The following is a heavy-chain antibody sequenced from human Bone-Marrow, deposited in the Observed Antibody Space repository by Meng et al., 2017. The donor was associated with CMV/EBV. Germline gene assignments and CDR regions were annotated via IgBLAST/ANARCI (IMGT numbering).Heavy chain of an antibody. V-gene: IGHV1-2*06. Sequence: ASVKVSCKASGYSFTAYYIHWVRQAPGQGFEWLGRITPNTGDTNYAHKFQGRVTMTRDTSISTAYMELSRLRSDDTAVYYCARDQLGYCSSTSCYLGDYYYGMDVWGQGTTVTVSS. CDR1: GYSFTAYY. J-gene: IGHJ6*02. CDR2: ITPNTGDT. D-gene: IGHD2-2*01. CDR3: ARDQLGYCSSTSCYLGDYYYGMDV.